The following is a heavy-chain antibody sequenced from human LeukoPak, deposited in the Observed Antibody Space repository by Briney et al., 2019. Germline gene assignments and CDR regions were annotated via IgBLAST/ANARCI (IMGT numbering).Heavy chain of an antibody. J-gene: IGHJ5*02. Sequence: ASVKVSCKASGYTFTGYYMHWVRQAPGQGLEWMGWINPNSGGTNYAQKFQGRVTMTRDTSISTAYMELSRLRSDDTAVYYRARSRVPAAHNWFDPWGQGTLSPSPQ. D-gene: IGHD2-2*01. CDR1: GYTFTGYY. CDR2: INPNSGGT. V-gene: IGHV1-2*02. CDR3: ARSRVPAAHNWFDP.